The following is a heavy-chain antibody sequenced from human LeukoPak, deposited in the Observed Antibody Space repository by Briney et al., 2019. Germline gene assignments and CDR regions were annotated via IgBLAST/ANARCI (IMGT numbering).Heavy chain of an antibody. CDR2: IKQDGSEK. J-gene: IGHJ4*02. CDR3: ARDEWPLPNDY. Sequence: GGSLRLSCAASGFTFSSCWMSWVRQARGKGLGWVGKIKQDGSEKYYVDSVKGRFTIARENAKNTLYLQMISLRAEDTAVYYCARDEWPLPNDYWGQGTLVTVSS. CDR1: GFTFSSCW. D-gene: IGHD3-3*01. V-gene: IGHV3-7*04.